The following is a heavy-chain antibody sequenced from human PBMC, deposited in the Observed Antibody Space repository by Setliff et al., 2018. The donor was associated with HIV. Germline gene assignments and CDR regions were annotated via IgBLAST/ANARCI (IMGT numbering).Heavy chain of an antibody. CDR2: ISSSGSII. D-gene: IGHD2-21*02. J-gene: IGHJ3*02. V-gene: IGHV3-48*03. CDR1: GFTFSSYE. Sequence: PGGSLRLSCAASGFTFSSYEMNWVRQAPGKGLEWVSFISSSGSIIYYADSVKGRFTISRDNARKSLYLQMNSLRVEDTAVYYCARSRFVVVTPRENAFDIWGQGTMVTVSS. CDR3: ARSRFVVVTPRENAFDI.